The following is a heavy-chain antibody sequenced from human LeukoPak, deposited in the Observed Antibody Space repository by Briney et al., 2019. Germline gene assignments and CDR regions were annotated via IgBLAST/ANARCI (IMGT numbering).Heavy chain of an antibody. CDR1: GFTFSSYS. Sequence: AGGSLRLSCAASGFTFSSYSMNWVRQAPGKGLEWVSSISSSSSYIYYADSVKGRYTISRDNAKNSLYLQMNSLRAEDTAVYYCARDGGLYYYGSGSYTLDYWGQGTLVTVSS. CDR2: ISSSSSYI. V-gene: IGHV3-21*01. D-gene: IGHD3-10*01. J-gene: IGHJ4*02. CDR3: ARDGGLYYYGSGSYTLDY.